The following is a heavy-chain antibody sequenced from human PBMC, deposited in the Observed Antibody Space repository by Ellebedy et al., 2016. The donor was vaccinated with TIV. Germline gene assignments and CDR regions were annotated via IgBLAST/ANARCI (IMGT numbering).Heavy chain of an antibody. CDR2: MNPNSGNT. Sequence: AASVKVSCKASGYTFTSYDINWVRQATGQGLEWMGWMNPNSGNTGYAQKFQGRVTMTRNTSISTAYMELSSLRSEDTAVYYCARSEIIPCGGDCYCDYWGQGTLVTVSS. D-gene: IGHD2-21*02. CDR1: GYTFTSYD. J-gene: IGHJ4*02. V-gene: IGHV1-8*01. CDR3: ARSEIIPCGGDCYCDY.